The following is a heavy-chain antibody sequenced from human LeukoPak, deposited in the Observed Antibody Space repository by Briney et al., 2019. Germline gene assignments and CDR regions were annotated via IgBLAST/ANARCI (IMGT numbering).Heavy chain of an antibody. CDR3: ARVVAARNRHYFDY. Sequence: GGSLRLSCAASGFTFITYSMNWVRQAPGKGLEWVSYISSSGSTIYYADSVKGRFTISRDNAKNSLYLQMNSLRAEDTALYYCARVVAARNRHYFDYWGQGTLVTVSS. D-gene: IGHD6-6*01. V-gene: IGHV3-48*04. CDR2: ISSSGSTI. J-gene: IGHJ4*02. CDR1: GFTFITYS.